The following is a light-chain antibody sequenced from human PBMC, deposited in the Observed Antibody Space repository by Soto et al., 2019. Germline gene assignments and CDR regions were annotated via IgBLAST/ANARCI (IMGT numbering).Light chain of an antibody. CDR3: QQRSNWPPGLT. Sequence: ETVLTQSPATLSLSPGERATLSCRASQSVSSNLVWYQQKPGQAPRLLIYDASNRATGVPARFSGSGSGTDFTLTISSLEPEDVGVYYCQQRSNWPPGLTFGGGTRVESK. J-gene: IGKJ4*01. V-gene: IGKV3-11*01. CDR2: DAS. CDR1: QSVSSN.